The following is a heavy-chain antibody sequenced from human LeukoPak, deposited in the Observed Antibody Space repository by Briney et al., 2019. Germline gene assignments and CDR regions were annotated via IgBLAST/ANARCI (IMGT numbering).Heavy chain of an antibody. V-gene: IGHV3-7*03. D-gene: IGHD6-6*01. J-gene: IGHJ3*01. CDR1: GFTFSGFW. CDR2: INSDGSEE. Sequence: GGSLRLSCAVSGFTFSGFWMSWSRQAPGKGLGWVASINSDGSEEYYADVVKGRFTISRDNAKNSLYLQINSLRAEDTAVYYCARSSYSSSSSVWGQGTMVTVSS. CDR3: ARSSYSSSSSV.